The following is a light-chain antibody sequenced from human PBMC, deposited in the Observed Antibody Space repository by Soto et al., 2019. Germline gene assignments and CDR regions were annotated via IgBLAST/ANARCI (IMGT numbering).Light chain of an antibody. J-gene: IGLJ1*01. CDR2: LEGSGSY. V-gene: IGLV4-60*02. Sequence: QSVLTQSSSASASLGSSVKPTCTLSSGHSSYIIAWHQQQPGKAPRYLMKLEGSGSYNKGSGVPDRFSGSSSGADRYLTISNLQFEDEADYYCETWDSNTRVFGTGTKVTVL. CDR1: SGHSSYI. CDR3: ETWDSNTRV.